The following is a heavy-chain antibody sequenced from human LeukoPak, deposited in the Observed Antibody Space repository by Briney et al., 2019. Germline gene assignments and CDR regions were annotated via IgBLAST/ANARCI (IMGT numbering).Heavy chain of an antibody. V-gene: IGHV1-18*01. Sequence: ASVKVSFKASGYTFTSYGISWVRRAPGQGLDWRGLITTYSGYTKYGQKFQGRVTMTTDTSTSTAYMELRSLRSDDTAVYYCARATVTAYADYFDYWGQGTLVTVSS. CDR2: ITTYSGYT. D-gene: IGHD4-11*01. J-gene: IGHJ4*02. CDR1: GYTFTSYG. CDR3: ARATVTAYADYFDY.